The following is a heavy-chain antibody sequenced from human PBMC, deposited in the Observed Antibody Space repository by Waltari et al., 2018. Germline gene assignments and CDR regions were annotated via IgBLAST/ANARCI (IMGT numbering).Heavy chain of an antibody. V-gene: IGHV3-30*18. CDR1: GFTFSSYG. CDR2: ISYDGSNK. J-gene: IGHJ6*02. Sequence: QVQLVESGGGVVQPGRSLRLSCAASGFTFSSYGMHWVRQAPGKGLEWVADISYDGSNKYYADAVRGRFTISGDNSKNTLYLQMNSLRAEDTAVYYCAKEGSGSHVDYYGMDVWGQGTTVTVSS. CDR3: AKEGSGSHVDYYGMDV. D-gene: IGHD1-26*01.